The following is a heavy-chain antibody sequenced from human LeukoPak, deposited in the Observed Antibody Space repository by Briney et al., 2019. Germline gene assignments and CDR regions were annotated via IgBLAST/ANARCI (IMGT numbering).Heavy chain of an antibody. V-gene: IGHV3-33*06. CDR2: VWYDGSKT. Sequence: GGSLRLSCAASGFTFGNYGMHWVRQAPGKGLEWVAVVWYDGSKTHYGDFVRGRFTVSRDISKNTLYLEMNSLRAEDTAVYYCAKDVVSGCSGHGCWAHFDSWGQGTLVTVSS. CDR3: AKDVVSGCSGHGCWAHFDS. D-gene: IGHD2-15*01. J-gene: IGHJ4*02. CDR1: GFTFGNYG.